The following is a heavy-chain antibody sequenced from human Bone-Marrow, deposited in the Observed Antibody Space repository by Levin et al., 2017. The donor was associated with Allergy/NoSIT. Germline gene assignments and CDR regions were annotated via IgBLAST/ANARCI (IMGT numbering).Heavy chain of an antibody. D-gene: IGHD2-8*01. CDR2: ISYDGND. V-gene: IGHV3-30*18. Sequence: GESLKISCAASGFTFSTYGMHWVRQAPGKGLEWVAVISYDGNDFYADSVKGRFTISRDNSKNTLYLQMNSLGSEDTAVYYCVKTGGLRTNYYFDYWGQGTLVTVSS. CDR3: VKTGGLRTNYYFDY. J-gene: IGHJ4*02. CDR1: GFTFSTYG.